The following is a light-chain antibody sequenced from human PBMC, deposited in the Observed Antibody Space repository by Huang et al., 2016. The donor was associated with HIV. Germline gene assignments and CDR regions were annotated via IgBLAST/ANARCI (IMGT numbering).Light chain of an antibody. J-gene: IGKJ1*01. V-gene: IGKV2-28*01. Sequence: DIVMTQSPLSLPVTPGEPVSISCRSSQSLLHSNGYNYLDWYLQKPGQSPQLLIYWGSNRASGVPDRFSGSGSGTDFTLKISRVEAEDVGVYYCMQALQTTWTFGQGTKVEIK. CDR3: MQALQTTWT. CDR1: QSLLHSNGYNY. CDR2: WGS.